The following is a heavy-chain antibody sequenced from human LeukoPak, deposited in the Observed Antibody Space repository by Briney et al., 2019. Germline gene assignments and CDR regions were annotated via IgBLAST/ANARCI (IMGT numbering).Heavy chain of an antibody. CDR1: GYTFTSYG. CDR2: ISAYNGNT. V-gene: IGHV1-18*01. Sequence: PSVKVSCTASGYTFTSYGISWVRQAPGQGLEWMGWISAYNGNTNYAQKLQGRVTMTTDTSTSTAYMELRSLRSDDTAVYYCARRGHGNYYYCYMDVWGKGTTVTVSS. J-gene: IGHJ6*03. CDR3: ARRGHGNYYYCYMDV. D-gene: IGHD2-15*01.